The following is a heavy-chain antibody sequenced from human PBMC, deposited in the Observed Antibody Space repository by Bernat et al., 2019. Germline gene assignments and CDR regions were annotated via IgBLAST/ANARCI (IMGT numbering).Heavy chain of an antibody. CDR3: TRELGSYGDYPSNGMDV. V-gene: IGHV3-49*03. Sequence: EVQLVESGGGLVQPGRSLRLSCTASGFTFGDYAMSWFRQAPGKGLEWVGFIRSKAYGGTTEYAASVKGRFTISRDDSKSIAYLQMNSLKTEDTAVYYCTRELGSYGDYPSNGMDVWGQGTTVTVSS. CDR2: IRSKAYGGTT. D-gene: IGHD4-17*01. CDR1: GFTFGDYA. J-gene: IGHJ6*02.